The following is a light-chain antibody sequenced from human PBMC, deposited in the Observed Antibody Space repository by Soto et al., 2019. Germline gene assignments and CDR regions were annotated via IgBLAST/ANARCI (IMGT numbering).Light chain of an antibody. V-gene: IGKV3-15*01. CDR3: QKYIDWPT. J-gene: IGKJ3*01. Sequence: EIVMTQSPVTLSVSPGERATLSCRASQRVRRNLAWYQQKPGQAPRLLISSASTRAAGIPDRFSGSGSGTEFTLTISDLQSEDVALYYCQKYIDWPTFGPGTKVDIK. CDR1: QRVRRN. CDR2: SAS.